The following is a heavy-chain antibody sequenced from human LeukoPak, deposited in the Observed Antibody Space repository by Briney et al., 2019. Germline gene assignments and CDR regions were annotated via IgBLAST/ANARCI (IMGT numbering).Heavy chain of an antibody. Sequence: GGSLRLSCSASGFTFSSYAMHWVRQAPGGGLEYVSAIRSNGGSTYYADSVKGRFTISRDNSKNTLYLQMSSLRAEDTAVYYCATNRGWASGDAFDIWGQGTMVTVSS. CDR1: GFTFSSYA. CDR3: ATNRGWASGDAFDI. J-gene: IGHJ3*02. V-gene: IGHV3-64D*09. CDR2: IRSNGGST. D-gene: IGHD5-24*01.